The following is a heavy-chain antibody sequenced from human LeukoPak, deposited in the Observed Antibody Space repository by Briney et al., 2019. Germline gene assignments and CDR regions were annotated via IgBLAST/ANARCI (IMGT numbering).Heavy chain of an antibody. V-gene: IGHV3-30*02. J-gene: IGHJ6*03. Sequence: PGGSLRLSCTASAAIFSSNAMHWVRQAPGKGLEWVALIRYDGSSKYYADSVKGRFTISRDTSKNTSYLQMNSLRLEDTALYYCAKTPRNYPPGHMDVWGKGTTVTISS. D-gene: IGHD5-24*01. CDR2: IRYDGSSK. CDR3: AKTPRNYPPGHMDV. CDR1: AAIFSSNA.